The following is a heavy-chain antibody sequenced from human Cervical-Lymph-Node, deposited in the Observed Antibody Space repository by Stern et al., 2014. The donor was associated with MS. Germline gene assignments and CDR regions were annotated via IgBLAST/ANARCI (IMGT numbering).Heavy chain of an antibody. J-gene: IGHJ4*02. CDR3: ARNNYGDHDY. CDR1: GGSFSGYY. D-gene: IGHD4-17*01. V-gene: IGHV4-34*01. Sequence: QVQLGQWGAGLLKPSETLSLTCAVYGGSFSGYYWSWIRQPPGKGLEWIGEINHSGSTNYNPSLKSRVPISVDTSKTQFSLKLSSVTAADTAVYYCARNNYGDHDYWGQGTLVTVSS. CDR2: INHSGST.